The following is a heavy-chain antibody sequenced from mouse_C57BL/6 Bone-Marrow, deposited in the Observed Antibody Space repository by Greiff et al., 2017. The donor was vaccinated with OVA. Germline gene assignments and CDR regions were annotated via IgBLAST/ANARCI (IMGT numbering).Heavy chain of an antibody. CDR3: ARWNSNYWYFDV. V-gene: IGHV1-69*01. Sequence: VKLQQPGAELVMPGASVKLSCKASGYTFTSYWMHWVKQRPGQGLEWIGEIDPSDSYTNYNQKFKGKSTLTVDKSSSTAYMQLSSLTSEDSAVYYCARWNSNYWYFDVWGTGTTVTVSS. J-gene: IGHJ1*03. D-gene: IGHD2-5*01. CDR1: GYTFTSYW. CDR2: IDPSDSYT.